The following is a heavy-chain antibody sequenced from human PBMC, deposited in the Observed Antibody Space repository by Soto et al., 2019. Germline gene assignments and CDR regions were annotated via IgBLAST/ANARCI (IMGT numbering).Heavy chain of an antibody. Sequence: RPPCAASRFTFSISWISVVSQDRGMGLEWVASLKQDGREKYSVDSVKGLFISSRDNAKNSLYLQMNSLRAEDTTVYYCARARLRFKPLDAFDIWGQGT. J-gene: IGHJ3*02. V-gene: IGHV3-7*03. CDR1: RFTFSISW. CDR3: ARARLRFKPLDAFDI. CDR2: LKQDGREK. D-gene: IGHD4-17*01.